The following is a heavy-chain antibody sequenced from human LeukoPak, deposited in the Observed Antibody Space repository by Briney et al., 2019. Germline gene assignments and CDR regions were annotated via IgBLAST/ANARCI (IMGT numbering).Heavy chain of an antibody. J-gene: IGHJ5*02. CDR2: IYYSGST. V-gene: IGHV4-59*08. CDR1: GGSISNYY. D-gene: IGHD2-15*01. CDR3: ARHLGRNCSGGSCPNWFDP. Sequence: VKPSETLSLTCTVSGGSISNYYWSWIRQPPGRELEWIGLIYYSGSTNYNPSLKSRVTISVDTSKNQFSLKLSSVTAADTAVYFCARHLGRNCSGGSCPNWFDPWGQGTLSPSPQ.